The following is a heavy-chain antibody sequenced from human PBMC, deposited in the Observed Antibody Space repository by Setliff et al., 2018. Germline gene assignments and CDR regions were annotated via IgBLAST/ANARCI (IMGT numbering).Heavy chain of an antibody. V-gene: IGHV1-8*01. CDR3: ARPGLYCSGGSCYGDDAFDI. CDR1: GYTFTSYD. CDR2: MNPTSGNT. Sequence: ASVKVSCKASGYTFTSYDINWVRQATGQGLEWMGWMNPTSGNTGYAQKFQGRVTMTTDTSTTTAYMELRSLRSDDTAVYYCARPGLYCSGGSCYGDDAFDIWGQGTMVTV. D-gene: IGHD2-15*01. J-gene: IGHJ3*02.